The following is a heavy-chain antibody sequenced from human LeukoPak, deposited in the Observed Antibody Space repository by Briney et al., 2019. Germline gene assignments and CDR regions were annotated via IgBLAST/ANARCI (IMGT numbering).Heavy chain of an antibody. CDR2: ISYSGST. CDR1: GGSISSYY. D-gene: IGHD2-15*01. CDR3: VRCSGGSCYNWFDP. J-gene: IGHJ5*02. V-gene: IGHV4-59*01. Sequence: SETLSLTCTVSGGSISSYYWSWIRQPPGKGLEWIGYISYSGSTNYNPSLKSRVTISVDTSKNQFSLKLSSVTAADTAVYYCVRCSGGSCYNWFDPWGQGTLVTVSS.